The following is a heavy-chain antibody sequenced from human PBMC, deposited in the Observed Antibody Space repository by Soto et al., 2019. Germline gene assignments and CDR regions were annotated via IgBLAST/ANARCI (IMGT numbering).Heavy chain of an antibody. Sequence: GGSLRLSCETSGFIFRSYGRHWVRQAPGKGLEWVAVVWYDGSNKDYGESVKGRFTISRDNSKNTLYLQMNNLRADDTAVYYCARVGYCTSTSSNCPFESWGQGNLVTVSS. CDR2: VWYDGSNK. V-gene: IGHV3-33*01. J-gene: IGHJ4*02. CDR1: GFIFRSYG. D-gene: IGHD2-2*01. CDR3: ARVGYCTSTSSNCPFES.